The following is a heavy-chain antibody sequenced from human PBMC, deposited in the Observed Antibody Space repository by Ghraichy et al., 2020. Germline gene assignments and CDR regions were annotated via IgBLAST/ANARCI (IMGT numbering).Heavy chain of an antibody. CDR2: IYYSGST. CDR3: ARQVSGGFMDV. D-gene: IGHD3-10*01. V-gene: IGHV4-39*01. Sequence: SETLSLTCTVSGGSISSSSYYWGWIRQPPGKGLEWIGSIYYSGSTYYNPSLKSRVTISVDTSKNQFSLKLSSVTAADTAVYYCARQVSGGFMDVWGQGTTVTVSS. CDR1: GGSISSSSYY. J-gene: IGHJ6*02.